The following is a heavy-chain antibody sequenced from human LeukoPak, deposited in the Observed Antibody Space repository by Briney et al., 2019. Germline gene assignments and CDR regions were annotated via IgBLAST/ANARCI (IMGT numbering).Heavy chain of an antibody. V-gene: IGHV4-59*08. CDR2: ISYSGST. Sequence: KPSETLSLTCTVSGGSISSYYWSRIRQPPGKGLEWIGYISYSGSTNYNPSLKRRVPISVATSKNQFSLQLSSVTAADTAVYYCARHGRKFCSSTSCSHYFDYWGQGTLVAVSS. J-gene: IGHJ4*02. CDR1: GGSISSYY. CDR3: ARHGRKFCSSTSCSHYFDY. D-gene: IGHD2-2*01.